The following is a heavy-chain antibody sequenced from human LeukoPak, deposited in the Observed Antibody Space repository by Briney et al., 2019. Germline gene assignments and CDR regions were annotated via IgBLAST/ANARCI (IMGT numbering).Heavy chain of an antibody. V-gene: IGHV4-59*01. CDR3: ARGVYIAAAQYGY. J-gene: IGHJ4*02. Sequence: SETLSPTRTVSGGSMSSYSWGWVRQPPREGRGWVGYIYYSGTTNYNPSLKSRVTISVDTSKNQFSLKLRSVTAADTAVYYCARGVYIAAAQYGYWGQGTLVTVSS. CDR1: GGSMSSYS. D-gene: IGHD6-13*01. CDR2: IYYSGTT.